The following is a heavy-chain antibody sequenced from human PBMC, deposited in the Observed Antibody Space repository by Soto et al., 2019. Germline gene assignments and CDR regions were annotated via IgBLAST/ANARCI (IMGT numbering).Heavy chain of an antibody. Sequence: GSLRLSCAASGFPFSTYAMSWVRQAPGKGLEWVSGINGYGVRTDYADSVKGRFTLSRDNSKNTLFLQMNSLRAEDTAVYYCAKDDGSAYSYGPDYWGQGTLVTVSS. CDR1: GFPFSTYA. CDR2: INGYGVRT. J-gene: IGHJ4*02. D-gene: IGHD5-18*01. V-gene: IGHV3-23*01. CDR3: AKDDGSAYSYGPDY.